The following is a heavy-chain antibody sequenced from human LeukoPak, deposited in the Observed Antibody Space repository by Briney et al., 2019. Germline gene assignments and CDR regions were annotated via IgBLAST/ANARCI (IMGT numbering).Heavy chain of an antibody. V-gene: IGHV3-21*01. J-gene: IGHJ4*02. CDR1: GFTFSSYA. CDR3: ARGHYDVLAASYKWTPDY. CDR2: ITSGGDYI. Sequence: GGSLRLSCAASGFTFSSYAMSWVRQAPGKGLEWVSSITSGGDYIYYADSVKGRFTTSRDNAKNSLSLQLNSLRVEDTAVYYCARGHYDVLAASYKWTPDYWGQGTLVTVSS. D-gene: IGHD3-9*01.